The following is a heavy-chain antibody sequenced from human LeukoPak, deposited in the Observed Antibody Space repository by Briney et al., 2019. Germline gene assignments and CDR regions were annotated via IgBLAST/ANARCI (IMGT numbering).Heavy chain of an antibody. Sequence: PGGSLRLSCAASGFTFSSYAMSWVRQAPGKGLEWVSAISGSGGSTYYADSVKGRFTISRDNSKNTLYLQMNSLRAEDTAVYYCASGIVVVPAARGDAFDIWGQGTMVTVSS. CDR2: ISGSGGST. D-gene: IGHD2-2*01. CDR3: ASGIVVVPAARGDAFDI. CDR1: GFTFSSYA. V-gene: IGHV3-23*01. J-gene: IGHJ3*02.